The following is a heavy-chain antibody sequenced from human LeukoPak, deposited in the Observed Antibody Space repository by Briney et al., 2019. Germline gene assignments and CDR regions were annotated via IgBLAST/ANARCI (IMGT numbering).Heavy chain of an antibody. D-gene: IGHD2/OR15-2a*01. CDR2: INHSGST. Sequence: SETLSLTCAVYGGSFSGYYWSWIRQPPGKGLEWIGEINHSGSTNYNPSLKSRVTISVDTSKNQYSLKLSSVTAADTAVYYCAISTSDYWGQGTLVTVSS. CDR3: AISTSDY. CDR1: GGSFSGYY. J-gene: IGHJ4*02. V-gene: IGHV4-34*01.